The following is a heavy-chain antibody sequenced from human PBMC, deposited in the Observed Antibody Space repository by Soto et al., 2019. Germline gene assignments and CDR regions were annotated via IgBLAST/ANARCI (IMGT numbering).Heavy chain of an antibody. Sequence: EVQLVESGGGLVQPGGSLRLSCAASGFTFSSYSMNWVRQAPGKGLEWVSYISSSSTIYYADSVKGRFTISRDNAKNSLYLQMNSLRAEDTAVYYCARVPSGWSDYWGQGTLVTVSS. J-gene: IGHJ4*02. CDR1: GFTFSSYS. CDR3: ARVPSGWSDY. D-gene: IGHD6-19*01. V-gene: IGHV3-48*01. CDR2: ISSSSTI.